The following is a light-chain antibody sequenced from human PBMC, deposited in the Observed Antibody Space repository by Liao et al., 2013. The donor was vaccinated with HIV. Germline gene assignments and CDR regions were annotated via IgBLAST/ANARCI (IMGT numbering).Light chain of an antibody. CDR1: NIRSRG. CDR3: QSPDSSGTFV. J-gene: IGLJ1*01. CDR2: YDT. Sequence: YVLTQPPSVSVAPGQTAVMTCGGNNIRSRGVHWYQQKPGQAPVLVIYYDTDRPSGIPERFSGSSSGTTVTLTISGVQAEDEADYYCQSPDSSGTFVFGTGTKVTVL. V-gene: IGLV3-21*01.